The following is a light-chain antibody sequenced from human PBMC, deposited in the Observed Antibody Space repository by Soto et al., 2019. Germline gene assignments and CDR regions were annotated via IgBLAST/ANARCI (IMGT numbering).Light chain of an antibody. Sequence: QSVLTQPPSVSGAPGQKVTISCTGSSSNIGACYDVHWYQQLPGTAPKLLIYGNNNRPSGVPDRFSGSKSGTSASLAITGLQAEDEADYYGQSYDSSLSALFGGGTKVTVL. CDR1: SSNIGACYD. CDR3: QSYDSSLSAL. V-gene: IGLV1-40*01. CDR2: GNN. J-gene: IGLJ2*01.